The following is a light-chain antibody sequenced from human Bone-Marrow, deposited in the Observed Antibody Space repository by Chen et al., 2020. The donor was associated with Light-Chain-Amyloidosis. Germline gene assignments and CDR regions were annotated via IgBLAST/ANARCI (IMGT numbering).Light chain of an antibody. J-gene: IGKJ4*01. CDR1: QTISSIY. Sequence: EIVLTPSPGTLSLYPGEGANLSCRASQTISSIYLTWYQQKFGQAPRLLIYGSSSRATGIPDRFTGSGSVTDFTLTSNRLEPEDFAMYYCQQYGTSPLTFGGGTKVEIK. V-gene: IGKV3-20*01. CDR2: GSS. CDR3: QQYGTSPLT.